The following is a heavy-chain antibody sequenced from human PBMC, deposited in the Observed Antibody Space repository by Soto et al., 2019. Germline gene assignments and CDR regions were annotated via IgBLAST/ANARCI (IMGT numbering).Heavy chain of an antibody. D-gene: IGHD3-22*01. CDR1: GFTFSSYG. J-gene: IGHJ6*02. V-gene: IGHV3-33*01. Sequence: VPLVESGGGVVQPGRSLRLSCAASGFTFSSYGMHWVRQAPGKGLEWVAVIWYDGSNKYYADSVKGRFTISRDNSKNTLYLQMNSLRAEDTAVYYCAREGHYYDSSGYWYYYYYGMDVWGQGTTVTVSS. CDR2: IWYDGSNK. CDR3: AREGHYYDSSGYWYYYYYGMDV.